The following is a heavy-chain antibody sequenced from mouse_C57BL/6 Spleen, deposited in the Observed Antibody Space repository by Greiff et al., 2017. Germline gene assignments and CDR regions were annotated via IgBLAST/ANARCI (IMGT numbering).Heavy chain of an antibody. CDR1: GYTFTSYT. J-gene: IGHJ4*01. D-gene: IGHD3-3*01. CDR3: AIPGGLGNCYAMDY. CDR2: INPSSGYT. Sequence: VQLQQSGAELARPGASVKMSCKASGYTFTSYTMHWVKQRPGQGLEWIGYINPSSGYTKYNQKFKDKATLTADKSSSTAYRQLSSLTSEDAAVYYCAIPGGLGNCYAMDYWGQGTSVTVSS. V-gene: IGHV1-4*01.